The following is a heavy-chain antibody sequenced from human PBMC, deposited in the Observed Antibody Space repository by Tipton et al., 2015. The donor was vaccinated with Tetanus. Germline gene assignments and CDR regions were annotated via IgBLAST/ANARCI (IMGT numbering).Heavy chain of an antibody. Sequence: TLSLTCTVSGGSITDDIYYWNWIRQHPGKGLEWIGYIYHSGTTHYNSSLKSRVAMSVDTSKNQFSLKLSSMTPADAAVYYCARAVPLQWSSRYFDLWGRGTLVTVSS. CDR3: ARAVPLQWSSRYFDL. CDR1: GGSITDDIYY. CDR2: IYHSGTT. J-gene: IGHJ2*01. V-gene: IGHV4-31*03. D-gene: IGHD2-15*01.